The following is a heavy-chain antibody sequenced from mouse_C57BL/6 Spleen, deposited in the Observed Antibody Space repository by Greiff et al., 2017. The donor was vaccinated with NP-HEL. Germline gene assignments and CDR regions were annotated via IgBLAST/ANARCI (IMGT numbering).Heavy chain of an antibody. CDR2: ISYDGSN. CDR3: ARENYYDYDAWFAY. V-gene: IGHV3-6*01. CDR1: GYSITSGYY. D-gene: IGHD2-4*01. J-gene: IGHJ3*01. Sequence: VQLQQSGPGLVKPSQSLSLTCSVTGYSITSGYYWNWIRQFPGNKLEWMGYISYDGSNNYNPSLKNRISITRDTSKNQFFLKLNSVTTEDTATYYCARENYYDYDAWFAYWGQGTLVTVSA.